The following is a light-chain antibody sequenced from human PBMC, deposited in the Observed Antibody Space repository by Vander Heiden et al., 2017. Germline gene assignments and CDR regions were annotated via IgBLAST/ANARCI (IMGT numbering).Light chain of an antibody. V-gene: IGKV3-11*01. J-gene: IGKJ4*01. Sequence: ETVLTQSPATLSLSPGERATLSCRASQSVSSYLAWYQQKPGQAPRLLIYDASNRATGIPARFSGSGSGTDVTLTISSLEPEDFAVYYCQQRSNWPPLTFGGGTKVEIK. CDR2: DAS. CDR1: QSVSSY. CDR3: QQRSNWPPLT.